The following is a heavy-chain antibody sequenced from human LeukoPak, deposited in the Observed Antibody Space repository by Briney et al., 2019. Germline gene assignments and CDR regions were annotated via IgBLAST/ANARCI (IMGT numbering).Heavy chain of an antibody. D-gene: IGHD3-3*01. Sequence: GGSLRLSCAASGFTFTTYGMHWVRQAPGEGLDWVALISYDGTKTYYSDSVKGRSTISRDNSKNTLFLQMNSLTVEDTAVYYCAKDGGMRSDFDYWGQGTLVTVSS. V-gene: IGHV3-30*18. CDR2: ISYDGTKT. J-gene: IGHJ4*02. CDR1: GFTFTTYG. CDR3: AKDGGMRSDFDY.